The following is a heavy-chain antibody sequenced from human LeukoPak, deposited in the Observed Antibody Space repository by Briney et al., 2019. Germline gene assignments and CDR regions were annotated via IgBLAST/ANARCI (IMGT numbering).Heavy chain of an antibody. CDR1: GFTLDDYA. J-gene: IGHJ4*02. CDR2: ISWNSETL. Sequence: PGGSLRLSCAASGFTLDDYAMHWVRQPPGKGPEWVSGISWNSETLGYADSVKGRFTISRDNAKNSLYLQMNSLRADDTALYYCAKGSGITLVRDLDYWGQGTLVTVSS. D-gene: IGHD3-10*01. CDR3: AKGSGITLVRDLDY. V-gene: IGHV3-9*01.